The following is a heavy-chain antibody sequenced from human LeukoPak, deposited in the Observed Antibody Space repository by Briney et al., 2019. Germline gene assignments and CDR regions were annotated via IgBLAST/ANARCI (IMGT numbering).Heavy chain of an antibody. CDR3: ASSYSSSWPFQH. CDR2: IRYDGSNK. Sequence: GGSLRLSCAASGFTFSSYGMHWVRQAPGKRLEWVAFIRYDGSNKYYADSVKGRFTISRDNSKNTLYLQMNSLRAEDTAVYYCASSYSSSWPFQHWGQGTLVTVSS. J-gene: IGHJ1*01. D-gene: IGHD6-13*01. V-gene: IGHV3-30*02. CDR1: GFTFSSYG.